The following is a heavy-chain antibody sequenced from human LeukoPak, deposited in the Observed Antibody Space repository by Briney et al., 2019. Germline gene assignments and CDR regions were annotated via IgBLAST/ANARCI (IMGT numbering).Heavy chain of an antibody. J-gene: IGHJ3*02. D-gene: IGHD4-17*01. CDR3: AKLITVTTRGGAFDI. CDR2: ISGSGGST. Sequence: GGSLRLSCAASGFTFSSYGMHWVRQAPGKGLEWVSAISGSGGSTYYADSVKGRFTISRDNSKNTLYLQMNSLRAEDTAVYYCAKLITVTTRGGAFDIWGQGTMVTVSS. V-gene: IGHV3-23*01. CDR1: GFTFSSYG.